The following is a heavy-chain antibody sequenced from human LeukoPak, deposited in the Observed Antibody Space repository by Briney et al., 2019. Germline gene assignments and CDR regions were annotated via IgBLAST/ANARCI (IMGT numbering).Heavy chain of an antibody. CDR1: GFTFSSYA. CDR2: ISYDGSNK. D-gene: IGHD1-26*01. J-gene: IGHJ6*02. CDR3: AREGSGSYWGRSYYYYGMDV. V-gene: IGHV3-30-3*01. Sequence: GALRLSCAASGFTFSSYAMHWVRQAPGKGLEWVAVISYDGSNKYYADSVKGRFTISRDNSKNTLYLQMNSLRAEDTAVYYCAREGSGSYWGRSYYYYGMDVWGQGTTVTVSS.